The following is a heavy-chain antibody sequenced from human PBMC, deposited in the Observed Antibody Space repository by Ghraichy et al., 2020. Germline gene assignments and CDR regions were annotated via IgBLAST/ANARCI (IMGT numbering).Heavy chain of an antibody. Sequence: GGSLRLSCVGSGFTFSSYSMNWVRQSPGKGLEWVSYITSSSSTKSYADSVKGRFTISRDNAQNSLYLQMNSLRDEDTAVYYCVRGSTVVRFFFYDGMDVWGQGTTVTVSS. CDR3: VRGSTVVRFFFYDGMDV. D-gene: IGHD4-23*01. CDR1: GFTFSSYS. V-gene: IGHV3-48*02. CDR2: ITSSSSTK. J-gene: IGHJ6*02.